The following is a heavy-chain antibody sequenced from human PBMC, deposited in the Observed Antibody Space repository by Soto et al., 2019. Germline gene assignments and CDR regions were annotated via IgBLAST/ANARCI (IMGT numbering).Heavy chain of an antibody. V-gene: IGHV1-69*13. J-gene: IGHJ6*02. CDR2: IIPGFASP. CDR3: ARDRVMRGNSYYYGMDV. CDR1: GGTFNSFA. Sequence: SVKVSCKTSGGTFNSFAISWVRLVPGQGLEWMGVIIPGFASPTYAQTLQGRVSITADESTTTAYMELSSLRSEDTAVYYCARDRVMRGNSYYYGMDVWGQGTTVTGSS. D-gene: IGHD2-21*01.